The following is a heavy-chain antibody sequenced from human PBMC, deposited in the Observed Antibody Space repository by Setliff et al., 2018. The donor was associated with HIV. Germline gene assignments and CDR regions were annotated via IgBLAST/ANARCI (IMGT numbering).Heavy chain of an antibody. V-gene: IGHV4-31*03. CDR2: IYYSGTT. CDR1: GDSISSGGYY. J-gene: IGHJ5*02. D-gene: IGHD2-15*01. CDR3: ARGTRSSVDWFDP. Sequence: SETLSLTCTVSGDSISSGGYYWSWIRQHPGKGLEWIGYIYYSGTTYYNPSLKSRVTISVDTSKNNSSLKLSSVTAADTAVYFCARGTRSSVDWFDPWGQGALVTVSS.